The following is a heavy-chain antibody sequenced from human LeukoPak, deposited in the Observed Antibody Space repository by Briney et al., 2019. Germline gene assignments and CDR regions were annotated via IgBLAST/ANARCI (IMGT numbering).Heavy chain of an antibody. J-gene: IGHJ4*02. V-gene: IGHV4-34*01. CDR3: ASGPYPAAGTDHQFDY. Sequence: PSETLSLICGVYGGSFSDFHWTWIRQSPGKGLEWIGEINHNNYNPSLKSRVTISLDTSKNQFSLNLTSVTAADTAVYYCASGPYPAAGTDHQFDYWGQGTLVTVSS. CDR1: GGSFSDFH. CDR2: INHN. D-gene: IGHD6-13*01.